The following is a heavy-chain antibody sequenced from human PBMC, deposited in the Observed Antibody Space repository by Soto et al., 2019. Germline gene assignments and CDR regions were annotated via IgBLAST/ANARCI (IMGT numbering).Heavy chain of an antibody. V-gene: IGHV3-30*18. Sequence: QVQLVESGGGVVQPGRSLRLSCAASGFTFSSYGMHWVRQAPGKGLEWVAVISYDGSNKYYADSVKGRFTISRDNSKNTLYLQMNSLRAEDTAVYYCAKDIAGYSSGFLYYYYGMDVW. J-gene: IGHJ6*01. CDR2: ISYDGSNK. D-gene: IGHD6-19*01. CDR3: AKDIAGYSSGFLYYYYGMDV. CDR1: GFTFSSYG.